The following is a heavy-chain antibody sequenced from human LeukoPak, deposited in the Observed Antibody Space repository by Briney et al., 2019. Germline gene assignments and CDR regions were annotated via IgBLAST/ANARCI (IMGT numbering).Heavy chain of an antibody. D-gene: IGHD3-16*01. J-gene: IGHJ4*02. Sequence: ASVKVSCKASGYTFTSYAMHWVRQAPGQRLEWMGWINAGNGNTKYSQKFQGRVTITRDTSASTAYMELSSLRSEDTAVYYCARDRGGARDFDYWGQGTLVTVSS. CDR2: INAGNGNT. CDR1: GYTFTSYA. V-gene: IGHV1-3*01. CDR3: ARDRGGARDFDY.